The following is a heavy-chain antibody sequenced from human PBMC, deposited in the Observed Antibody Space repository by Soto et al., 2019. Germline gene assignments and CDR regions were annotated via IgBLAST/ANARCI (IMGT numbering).Heavy chain of an antibody. D-gene: IGHD3-3*01. CDR3: AHRVLRTVFGLVTTTAIYFDF. CDR2: IYWDDDK. V-gene: IGHV2-5*02. Sequence: QITLNESGPPLVKPTQTLTLTCTFSGFSLTTSGVGVGWIRQSPGKAPEWLALIYWDDDKRYSPSLKSRLTITKDNSKNQVVLTMANLDPADTATYYCAHRVLRTVFGLVTTTAIYFDFWGQGTPVAVSS. J-gene: IGHJ4*02. CDR1: GFSLTTSGVG.